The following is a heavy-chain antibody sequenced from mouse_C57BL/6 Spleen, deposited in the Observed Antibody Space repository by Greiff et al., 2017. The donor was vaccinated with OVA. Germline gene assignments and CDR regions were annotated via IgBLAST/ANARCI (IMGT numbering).Heavy chain of an antibody. J-gene: IGHJ4*01. D-gene: IGHD1-1*02. CDR2: IDPSDSYT. CDR1: GYTFTSYW. CDR3: ARSVATDYAMDY. Sequence: VQLQQSGAELVMPGASVKLSCKASGYTFTSYWMHWVKQRPGQGLEWIGEIDPSDSYTNYNQKFKGKSTLTVDKSSSTAYMQLSSLTSEDSAVYYCARSVATDYAMDYWGQGTSVTVSS. V-gene: IGHV1-69*01.